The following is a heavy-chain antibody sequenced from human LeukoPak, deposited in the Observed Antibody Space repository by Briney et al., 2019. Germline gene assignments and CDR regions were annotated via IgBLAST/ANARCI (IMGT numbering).Heavy chain of an antibody. Sequence: GASVKVSCKASGYTFTGYYMHWVRQAPGQGLEWMGWINPNSGGTNYAQKFQGRVTMTRDTSISTAYMELSRLRSDDTAVHYCARDPYGSGRNDYWGQGTLVTVSS. CDR3: ARDPYGSGRNDY. CDR1: GYTFTGYY. D-gene: IGHD3-10*01. V-gene: IGHV1-2*02. CDR2: INPNSGGT. J-gene: IGHJ4*02.